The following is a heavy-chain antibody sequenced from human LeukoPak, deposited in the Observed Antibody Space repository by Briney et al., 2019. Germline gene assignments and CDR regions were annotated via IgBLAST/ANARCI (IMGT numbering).Heavy chain of an antibody. J-gene: IGHJ3*02. Sequence: SETLSLTCTVSGDSISTYYWSWIRQPPGKGLEWIGYIYYSGSTSYNPSLKSRVTISVDTSKNQFSLNLSSVTAADTAVYYCARGVVPAAMQGHAFDIWGQGTMVTVSS. CDR3: ARGVVPAAMQGHAFDI. CDR2: IYYSGST. CDR1: GDSISTYY. D-gene: IGHD2-2*01. V-gene: IGHV4-59*01.